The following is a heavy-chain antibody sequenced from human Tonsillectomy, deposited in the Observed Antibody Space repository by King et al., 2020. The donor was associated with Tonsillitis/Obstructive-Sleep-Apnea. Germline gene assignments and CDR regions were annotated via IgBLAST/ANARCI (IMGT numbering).Heavy chain of an antibody. D-gene: IGHD2-21*02. J-gene: IGHJ3*02. CDR1: GFTISRYW. V-gene: IGHV3-74*01. CDR2: INSDGSST. Sequence: VQLVESGGGLVQPGGSLRLSCAASGFTISRYWMHWVRQAPGKGLVWVSRINSDGSSTNYADSVKGRFTISRDNAKNTLYLQMNSLRIEDTAVYYCARNYGDFGNAFDIWAKGQRSPSLQ. CDR3: ARNYGDFGNAFDI.